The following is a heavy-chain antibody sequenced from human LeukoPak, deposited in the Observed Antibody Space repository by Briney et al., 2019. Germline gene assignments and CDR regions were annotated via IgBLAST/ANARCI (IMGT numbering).Heavy chain of an antibody. CDR3: ARLGRGEAYYFDY. CDR2: IYYSGST. Sequence: SETLSLTCTVSGGSISSYYWSWIRQPPGKGLEWIGYIYYSGSTKYNPSLKSRVTISVDTSKNQFSLKLSSVTAADTAVYYCARLGRGEAYYFDYWGQGILVTVSS. J-gene: IGHJ4*02. V-gene: IGHV4-59*01. CDR1: GGSISSYY. D-gene: IGHD3-16*01.